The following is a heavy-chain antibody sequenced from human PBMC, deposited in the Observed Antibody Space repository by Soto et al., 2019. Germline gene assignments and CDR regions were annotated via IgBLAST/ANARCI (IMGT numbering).Heavy chain of an antibody. V-gene: IGHV1-46*01. D-gene: IGHD3-22*01. CDR1: GYTFTSYY. CDR2: INPSGGST. J-gene: IGHJ6*02. CDR3: ARDRRITMIVGNYYYYYGMDV. Sequence: ASVKVSCKASGYTFTSYYMHWVRQAPGQGLEWMGIINPSGGSTSYAQKLQGRVTMTRDTSTSTVYMELSSLRSEDTAVYYCARDRRITMIVGNYYYYYGMDVWGQGTTVTVSS.